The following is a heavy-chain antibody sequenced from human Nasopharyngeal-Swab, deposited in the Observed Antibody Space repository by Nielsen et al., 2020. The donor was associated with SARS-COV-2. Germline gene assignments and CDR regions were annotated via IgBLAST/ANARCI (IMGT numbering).Heavy chain of an antibody. V-gene: IGHV1-18*01. CDR3: ARDQGGSSWTPSYYGMDV. D-gene: IGHD6-13*01. J-gene: IGHJ6*02. CDR1: GYTFTSYG. CDR2: ISAYNGNT. Sequence: ASVQVPCKASGYTFTSYGISLVRQAPGHRLEWMGWISAYNGNTHYAQKLQGRVTMTTDTSTSTAYMELRSLRSDDTVVYYCARDQGGSSWTPSYYGMDVWGQGTTVTVSS.